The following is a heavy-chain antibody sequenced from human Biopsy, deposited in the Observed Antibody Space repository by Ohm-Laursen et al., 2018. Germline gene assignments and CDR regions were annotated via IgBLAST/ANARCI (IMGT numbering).Heavy chain of an antibody. CDR1: GFTFSSYA. CDR2: ITVSADTT. Sequence: LSLTCAPSGFTFSSYAMNWVRQAPGKGLEWVSAITVSADTTYYADSVRGRFTVSRDNSQNTLYLQMNSLRAEDTAIYYCARQFASGRFYFDYWGQGTRVTVSS. CDR3: ARQFASGRFYFDY. J-gene: IGHJ4*02. D-gene: IGHD3-10*01. V-gene: IGHV3-23*01.